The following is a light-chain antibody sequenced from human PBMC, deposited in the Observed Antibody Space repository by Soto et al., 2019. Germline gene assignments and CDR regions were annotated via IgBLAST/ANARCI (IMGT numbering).Light chain of an antibody. V-gene: IGKV3-15*01. J-gene: IGKJ4*01. CDR2: GAS. Sequence: EIVMAQSPASLSVSPGERVTLFCRASQSVRSELAWYQQKSCQPHRLIIYGASTRATGIPARFSGSGSGTEFTLTINDLQSEDFAVYYGQQYDRWPPLTGGGGTKVEIK. CDR3: QQYDRWPPLT. CDR1: QSVRSE.